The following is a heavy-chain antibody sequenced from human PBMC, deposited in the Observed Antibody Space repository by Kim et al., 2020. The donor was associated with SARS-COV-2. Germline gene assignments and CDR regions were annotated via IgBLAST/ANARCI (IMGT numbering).Heavy chain of an antibody. V-gene: IGHV3-11*01. J-gene: IGHJ5*02. CDR3: VREPAP. CDR1: GFTFSDYY. CDR2: INSDGTSI. Sequence: GGSLRLSCAASGFTFSDYYMSWIRQAPGKGLEWVAYINSDGTSIKYADSVNGRFAISRDNGKQSLSLQMSSLTPDDTAVYYCVREPAPWGQGTLVTVSS.